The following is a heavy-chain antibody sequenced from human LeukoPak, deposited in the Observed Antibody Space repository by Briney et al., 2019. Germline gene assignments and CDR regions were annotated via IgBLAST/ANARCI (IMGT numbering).Heavy chain of an antibody. V-gene: IGHV4-59*08. CDR2: VDNSAIT. Sequence: SETLSLTCTVSGGSFSGFYWSWIRQPPGKGLEWIGYVDNSAITYTNPSLKSRVTIFLDPSKKQVSLKLSSVTAADTAVYFCARHGGGYSFDYWGQGTLVTVSS. CDR3: ARHGGGYSFDY. J-gene: IGHJ4*02. D-gene: IGHD3-16*01. CDR1: GGSFSGFY.